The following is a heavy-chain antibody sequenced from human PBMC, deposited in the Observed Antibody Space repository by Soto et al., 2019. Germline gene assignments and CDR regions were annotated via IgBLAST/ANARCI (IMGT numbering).Heavy chain of an antibody. D-gene: IGHD3-9*01. CDR2: IYYSGST. J-gene: IGHJ6*02. CDR3: ARGDYDILTGTYYYYGMDV. V-gene: IGHV4-31*03. Sequence: SETLSLTCTVSGGSISSGGYYWSWIRQHPGKGLEWIGYIYYSGSTYYNPSLKSRVTISVDTSKNQFSLKLSSVTAADTAVYYCARGDYDILTGTYYYYGMDVWGQGTTVTVSS. CDR1: GGSISSGGYY.